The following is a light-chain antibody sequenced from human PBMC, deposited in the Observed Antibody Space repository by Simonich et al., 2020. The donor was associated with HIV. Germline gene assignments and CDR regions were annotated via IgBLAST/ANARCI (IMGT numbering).Light chain of an antibody. CDR3: QQYNNWPMFT. CDR1: PSVSSN. Sequence: EIVMTQSPATLSVSPGERAPPSCRASPSVSSNLAWYQQKSGQAPRLLIYGASTMATGIPARFSGRGSGTEFTLTISSMQSEEFAVYYCQQYNNWPMFTFGQGTKVEIK. V-gene: IGKV3-15*01. J-gene: IGKJ2*01. CDR2: GAS.